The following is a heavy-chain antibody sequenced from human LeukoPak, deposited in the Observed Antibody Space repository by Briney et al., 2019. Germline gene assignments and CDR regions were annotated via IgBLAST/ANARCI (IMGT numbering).Heavy chain of an antibody. V-gene: IGHV1-46*01. CDR2: INPSGGST. CDR1: GYTFTSYY. D-gene: IGHD3-22*01. Sequence: ASVKVSCKASGYTFTSYYMHWVRQAPGQGLEWMGIINPSGGSTSYAQKFQGRVTMTRDMSTSTVYMELSSLRSEDTAVYYCARGFLHYYDNSGYYFGYWGQGTLVTVSS. CDR3: ARGFLHYYDNSGYYFGY. J-gene: IGHJ4*02.